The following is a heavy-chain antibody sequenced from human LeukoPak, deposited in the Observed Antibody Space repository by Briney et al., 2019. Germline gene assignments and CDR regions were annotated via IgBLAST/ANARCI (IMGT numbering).Heavy chain of an antibody. D-gene: IGHD3-22*01. CDR2: IKQDGSEK. Sequence: SGGSLRLSCAASGFTFSSYWMSWFRQAPGKGLEGVANIKQDGSEKYYVDSVKGRFTISRDNAKNSLYLQMNSLRAEDTAVYYCARVSGDSSLSPQNAFDIWGQGTMVTVSS. J-gene: IGHJ3*02. CDR1: GFTFSSYW. V-gene: IGHV3-7*01. CDR3: ARVSGDSSLSPQNAFDI.